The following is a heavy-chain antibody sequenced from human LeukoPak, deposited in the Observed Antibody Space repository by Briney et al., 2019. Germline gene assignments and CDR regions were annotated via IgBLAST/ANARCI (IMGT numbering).Heavy chain of an antibody. D-gene: IGHD3-22*01. CDR2: IYYSGST. J-gene: IGHJ4*02. V-gene: IGHV4-39*01. Sequence: PGGSLRLSCAASGFPFSGYWMDWVRQAPGKGLEWIGSIYYSGSTYYNPSLKSRVTISVDTSKNQFSLKLSSVTAADTAVYYCARQGYYDSHFDYWGQGTLVTVSS. CDR1: GFPFSGYW. CDR3: ARQGYYDSHFDY.